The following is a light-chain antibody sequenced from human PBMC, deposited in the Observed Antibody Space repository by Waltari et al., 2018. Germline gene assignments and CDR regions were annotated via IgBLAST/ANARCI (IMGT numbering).Light chain of an antibody. Sequence: VVLTQSPVTLSLSPGETATLSCRASQTIGTYLAWYQHKLGPSPRLLIYDASTRATGIPARFSGSGSGTDFTLTISGLEAEDSAFYYCQQRYNWPPLTFGGGTKVQTK. V-gene: IGKV3-11*01. CDR3: QQRYNWPPLT. J-gene: IGKJ4*01. CDR2: DAS. CDR1: QTIGTY.